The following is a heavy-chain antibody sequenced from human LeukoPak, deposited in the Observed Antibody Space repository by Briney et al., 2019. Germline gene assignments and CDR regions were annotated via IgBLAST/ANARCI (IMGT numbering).Heavy chain of an antibody. J-gene: IGHJ4*02. Sequence: GASVKVSCKASVYTFTSYGISWVRQAPGQGLEWMGWISAYNGNTNYAQNLQGRVTMTTDTSTSTAYMELRSLRSYDTAVYYCARDGVRLRGSGSYNDYWGQGTLVTVSS. CDR2: ISAYNGNT. D-gene: IGHD3-10*01. CDR1: VYTFTSYG. V-gene: IGHV1-18*01. CDR3: ARDGVRLRGSGSYNDY.